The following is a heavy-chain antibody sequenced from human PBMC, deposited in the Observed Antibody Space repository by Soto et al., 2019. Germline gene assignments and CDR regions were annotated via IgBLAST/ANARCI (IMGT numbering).Heavy chain of an antibody. CDR3: AKGISSASSFDY. V-gene: IGHV3-23*01. D-gene: IGHD3-22*01. CDR2: ISGSGGRT. Sequence: EVHLLESGGGLVQPGGSLRLSCAASGFTFSHHDMSWVRQAPGKGLEWVSAISGSGGRTHYADSVKGRFTISRDNSKNMLAPQMNSLRAEDTAVYHCAKGISSASSFDYWGQGTLVTVSS. J-gene: IGHJ4*02. CDR1: GFTFSHHD.